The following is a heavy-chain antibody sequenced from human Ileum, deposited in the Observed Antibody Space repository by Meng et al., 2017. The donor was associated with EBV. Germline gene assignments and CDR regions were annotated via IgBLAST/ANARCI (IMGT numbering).Heavy chain of an antibody. D-gene: IGHD6-13*01. CDR3: ARPIAAAGWFDP. CDR2: IYYSGRT. CDR1: GGPINSSSYY. V-gene: IGHV4-39*01. J-gene: IGHJ5*02. Sequence: LQLQESGPGLVKPSETLTRTCTVSGGPINSSSYYWGWIRQPPGKGLEWIGSIYYSGRTYYNPSLKSRVTISVDTSKNQFSLKLSSVTAADTAVYYCARPIAAAGWFDPWGQGTLVTVSS.